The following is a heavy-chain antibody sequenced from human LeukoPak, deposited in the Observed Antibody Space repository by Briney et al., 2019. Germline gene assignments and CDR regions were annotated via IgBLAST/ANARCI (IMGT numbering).Heavy chain of an antibody. V-gene: IGHV3-9*01. Sequence: PGGSLRLSCAASGFTFDDYAMHWVRQAPGKGLEWVSGISWNSGSIGYADSVKGRFTISRDNAKNSLYLQMNSLRAEDTAVYYCAREVAVAGAEIDYWGQGTLVTVSS. D-gene: IGHD6-19*01. CDR3: AREVAVAGAEIDY. CDR1: GFTFDDYA. CDR2: ISWNSGSI. J-gene: IGHJ4*02.